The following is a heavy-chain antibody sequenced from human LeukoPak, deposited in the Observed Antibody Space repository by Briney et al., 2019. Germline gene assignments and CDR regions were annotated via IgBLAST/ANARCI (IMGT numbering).Heavy chain of an antibody. CDR1: GGSISSSNYY. V-gene: IGHV4-39*07. CDR2: IYYSGST. J-gene: IGHJ4*02. Sequence: KSSETLSLTCTVSGGSISSSNYYWGWIRQPPGKGLEWIGSIYYSGSTYYSPSLKSRVTISVDTSKNQFSLKLSSVTAADTAVYYCAHSGELRYFDWLFDYWGQGTLVTVSS. CDR3: AHSGELRYFDWLFDY. D-gene: IGHD3-9*01.